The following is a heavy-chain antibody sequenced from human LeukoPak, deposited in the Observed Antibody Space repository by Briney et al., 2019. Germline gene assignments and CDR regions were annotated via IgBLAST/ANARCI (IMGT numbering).Heavy chain of an antibody. CDR3: ARDDIGGNTATVPTTFDY. CDR1: GFTFSSYW. D-gene: IGHD5-18*01. J-gene: IGHJ4*02. V-gene: IGHV3-7*01. Sequence: GGSLRLSCAASGFTFSSYWMSWVRQAPGKGLEWVANIKQDGSEKYYVDSVKGRFTISRDNAKNSLYLQMNSLRAEDTAVYYCARDDIGGNTATVPTTFDYWGQGTLVTVSS. CDR2: IKQDGSEK.